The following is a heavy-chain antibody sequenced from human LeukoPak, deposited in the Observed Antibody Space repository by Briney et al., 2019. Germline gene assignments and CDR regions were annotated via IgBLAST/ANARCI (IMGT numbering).Heavy chain of an antibody. Sequence: PGGSLRLSCTASGFTFSNYWMSWVRQAPGKGLEWVANIKQDGSEKYYVDSVKGRFTISRDNAKNSLFLQMNSLRAEDTAVYYCARGGEMATQLFFYLDYWGQGTLVTVSS. CDR3: ARGGEMATQLFFYLDY. CDR1: GFTFSNYW. D-gene: IGHD5-24*01. V-gene: IGHV3-7*01. J-gene: IGHJ4*02. CDR2: IKQDGSEK.